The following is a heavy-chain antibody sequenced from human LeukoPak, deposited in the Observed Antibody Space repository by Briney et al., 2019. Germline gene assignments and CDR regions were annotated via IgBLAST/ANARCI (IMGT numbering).Heavy chain of an antibody. D-gene: IGHD6-6*01. Sequence: PGGSLRLSCAASGFTFSSYSMNWVRQAPGKGLEWVSSISSSSSYIYYADSVKGRFTISRDNAKNSLYLQMNSLRAEDTAVYYCAKDIAARPWGQFDYWGQGTLVTVSS. CDR3: AKDIAARPWGQFDY. V-gene: IGHV3-21*04. J-gene: IGHJ4*02. CDR1: GFTFSSYS. CDR2: ISSSSSYI.